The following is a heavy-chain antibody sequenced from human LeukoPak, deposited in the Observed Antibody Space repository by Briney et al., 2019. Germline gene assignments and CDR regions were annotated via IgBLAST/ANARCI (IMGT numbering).Heavy chain of an antibody. J-gene: IGHJ4*02. CDR3: ARGDLLEYDY. CDR1: GYTFTDYF. Sequence: ASVKVSCKASGYTFTDYFIHWVRQAPGQGLEWMGWINPTSGGPNYAQKFQGRVTMTRNTSISTAYMELSSLRSEDTAVYYCARGDLLEYDYWGQGTLVTVSS. CDR2: INPTSGGP. D-gene: IGHD2-15*01. V-gene: IGHV1-2*02.